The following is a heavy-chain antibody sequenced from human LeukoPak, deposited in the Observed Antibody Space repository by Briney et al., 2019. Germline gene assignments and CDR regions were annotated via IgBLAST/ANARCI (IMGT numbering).Heavy chain of an antibody. CDR1: GYPFTSYG. V-gene: IGHV1-18*04. Sequence: APVKASCKASGYPFTSYGISWVRQAPGQGLEWMGWISAYNGNTNYAQKLKGRVTMTTDTSTSTAYMELRGLRSDDTAVYYCARDGWRAVAPRGPFDYWGQGTLVTVSS. D-gene: IGHD6-19*01. J-gene: IGHJ4*02. CDR2: ISAYNGNT. CDR3: ARDGWRAVAPRGPFDY.